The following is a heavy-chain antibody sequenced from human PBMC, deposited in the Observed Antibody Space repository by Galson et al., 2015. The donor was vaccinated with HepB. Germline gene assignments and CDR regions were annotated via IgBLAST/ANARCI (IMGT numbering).Heavy chain of an antibody. Sequence: SVKVSCKASGYTFTSYYMHWVRQAPGQGLEWMGIINPSGGSTSYAQKFQGRVTMTRDTSTSTVYMELSSLRSEDTAVYYCARDRSQLRGYCSGGSCYSNYYYYYGMDVWGQGTTVTVSS. CDR1: GYTFTSYY. D-gene: IGHD2-15*01. J-gene: IGHJ6*02. CDR2: INPSGGST. CDR3: ARDRSQLRGYCSGGSCYSNYYYYYGMDV. V-gene: IGHV1-46*03.